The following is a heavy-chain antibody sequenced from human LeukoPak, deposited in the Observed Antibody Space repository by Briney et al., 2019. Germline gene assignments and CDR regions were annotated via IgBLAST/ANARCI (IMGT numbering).Heavy chain of an antibody. D-gene: IGHD3-3*01. CDR3: ARQGRRMGYDFWSGYRHFDY. J-gene: IGHJ4*02. CDR1: GGSISSSSYY. Sequence: PSETLSLTCTVSGGSISSSSYYWGWVRQPPGKGLEWIGSIYYTGSTYYKPSLKSRGTISVDTSKNQFSLTVSSVTAADTAVYYCARQGRRMGYDFWSGYRHFDYWGQGTLVTVSS. V-gene: IGHV4-39*01. CDR2: IYYTGST.